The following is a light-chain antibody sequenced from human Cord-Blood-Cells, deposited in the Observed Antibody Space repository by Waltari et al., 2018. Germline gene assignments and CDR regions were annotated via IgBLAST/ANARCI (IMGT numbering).Light chain of an antibody. Sequence: QSALTQPRQVSGAPGQSVTISCTGTSSDVGGFNYVSCYQQHPGKAPKLMFYDVSKRPSRVPYRFAGSNSGTTASLKISGLESEDESDFSFSSYAPRYSSVYCGRTNLTVL. CDR2: DVS. J-gene: IGLJ3*02. CDR1: SSDVGGFNY. V-gene: IGLV2-11*01. CDR3: SSYAPRYSSV.